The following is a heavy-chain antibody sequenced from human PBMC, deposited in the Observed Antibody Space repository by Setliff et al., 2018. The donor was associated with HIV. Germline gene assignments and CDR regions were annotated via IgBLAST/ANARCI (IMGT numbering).Heavy chain of an antibody. V-gene: IGHV1-2*02. CDR1: GYTFTDYY. CDR3: ARDYLHVFDI. CDR2: INSASGGT. J-gene: IGHJ3*02. Sequence: ASVKVSCKASGYTFTDYYIHWVRQAPGQGLEWMGWINSASGGTNYAQNFQGRVTVTRDTSINTAYVELNSLKSDDTAVYYCARDYLHVFDIWGQGTRVTV.